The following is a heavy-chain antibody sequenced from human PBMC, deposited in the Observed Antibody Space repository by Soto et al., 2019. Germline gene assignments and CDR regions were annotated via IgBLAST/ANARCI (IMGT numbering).Heavy chain of an antibody. CDR3: ARQGENDYFDF. V-gene: IGHV4-31*03. Sequence: SETLSLTCTVSGGSISSGGYYWSWIRQHPGKGLEWIGYICDSGSTNYNPSLTSRVTISVDTSKNQFSLNLSSMTAADTAIYYCARQGENDYFDFWGQGALVTVSS. J-gene: IGHJ4*02. CDR1: GGSISSGGYY. D-gene: IGHD3-16*01. CDR2: ICDSGST.